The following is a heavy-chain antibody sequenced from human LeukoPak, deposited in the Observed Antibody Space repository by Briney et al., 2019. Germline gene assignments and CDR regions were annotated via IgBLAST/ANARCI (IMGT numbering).Heavy chain of an antibody. V-gene: IGHV3-23*01. CDR3: PAGDHLNYGVEY. CDR1: GFTFSSYA. CDR2: ISYNGGST. Sequence: GGSLRLSCAASGFTFSSYALSWVRQAPGKGLEWVSAISYNGGSTYYADSVKGRFTISRDNPKNTLYLQMNSLRAEDTAVYCCPAGDHLNYGVEYRGQGTLVTVSS. J-gene: IGHJ4*02. D-gene: IGHD4-17*01.